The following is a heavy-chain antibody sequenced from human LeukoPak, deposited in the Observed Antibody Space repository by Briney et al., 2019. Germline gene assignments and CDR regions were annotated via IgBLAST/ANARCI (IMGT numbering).Heavy chain of an antibody. CDR1: GGSISSGDYY. V-gene: IGHV4-30-4*01. Sequence: SETLSLTCTVSGGSISSGDYYWGWIRQPPWKGLEWIGYIYYTGSTYYNPSLMSRLLMPVDTSKNQFSLEMTSVTAADTAIYYCARERISHGDFDYWGQGTLVTVSS. CDR2: IYYTGST. J-gene: IGHJ4*02. D-gene: IGHD5-18*01. CDR3: ARERISHGDFDY.